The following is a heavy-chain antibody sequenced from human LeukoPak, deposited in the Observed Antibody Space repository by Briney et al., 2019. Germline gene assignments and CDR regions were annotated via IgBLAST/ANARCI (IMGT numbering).Heavy chain of an antibody. CDR3: ARDGRVPLNWFDP. CDR1: GGSISSYY. J-gene: IGHJ5*02. Sequence: PSETLSLTCTVSGGSISSYYWSWIRQPPGKGLEWIGYIYYSGSTNYNPSLKSRVTISVDTSKNQFSLKLSSVTAADTAVYYCARDGRVPLNWFDPWGQGTLVTVSS. CDR2: IYYSGST. D-gene: IGHD1-1*01. V-gene: IGHV4-59*01.